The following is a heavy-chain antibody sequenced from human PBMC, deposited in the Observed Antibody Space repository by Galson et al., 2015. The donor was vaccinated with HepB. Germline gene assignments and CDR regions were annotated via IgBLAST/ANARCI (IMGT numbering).Heavy chain of an antibody. CDR3: ARDRRNWGIDYRFDY. D-gene: IGHD7-27*01. CDR1: GYTFTGYY. V-gene: IGHV1-2*06. CDR2: INPNSGGT. Sequence: SVKVSCKASGYTFTGYYMHWVRQAPGQGLEWMGRINPNSGGTNYAQKFQGRVTMTRDTSISTAYMELSRLRSDDTAVYYCARDRRNWGIDYRFDYWGQGTLVTVSS. J-gene: IGHJ4*02.